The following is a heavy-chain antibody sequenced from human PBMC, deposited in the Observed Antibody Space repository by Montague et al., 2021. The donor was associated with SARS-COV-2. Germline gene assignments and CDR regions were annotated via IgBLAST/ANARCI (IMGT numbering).Heavy chain of an antibody. D-gene: IGHD5-18*01. J-gene: IGHJ4*02. V-gene: IGHV4-34*01. Sequence: SQTLSLTCVVYGGSFSGYYWSWIRQPPGKGLEWIGEINHSGSTNYNPSLKSRVTISVDTSKKQFSLRLNSVTAADTAVYYCARGGGYSDGALDYWGQGTLVTVSS. CDR3: ARGGGYSDGALDY. CDR1: GGSFSGYY. CDR2: INHSGST.